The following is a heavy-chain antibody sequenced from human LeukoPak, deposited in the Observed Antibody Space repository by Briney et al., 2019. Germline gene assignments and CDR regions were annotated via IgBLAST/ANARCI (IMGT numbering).Heavy chain of an antibody. V-gene: IGHV1-46*01. Sequence: ASVKVSCKASGYTFTSYYMHWVRQAPGQGLEWMGIINPSGGSTSYAQKFQGRVTMTRDMSTSTDYMELSSLRSEDTAVYYCARGTAARLTVFSFDYWGQGTLVTVSS. CDR2: INPSGGST. D-gene: IGHD6-6*01. CDR3: ARGTAARLTVFSFDY. CDR1: GYTFTSYY. J-gene: IGHJ4*02.